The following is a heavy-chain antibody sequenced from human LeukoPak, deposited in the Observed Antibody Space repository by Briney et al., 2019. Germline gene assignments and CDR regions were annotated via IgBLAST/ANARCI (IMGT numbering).Heavy chain of an antibody. Sequence: GASVKVSCKASGYTFTSYGISWVRQAPGQGLEWMGWISAYNGNTNYVQKLQGRVTMTTDTSTSTAYMELRSLRSDDTAVYYCARDRVEAVAGDYYYYGMDVGGKGTTVTAPS. D-gene: IGHD6-19*01. V-gene: IGHV1-18*04. CDR2: ISAYNGNT. J-gene: IGHJ6*04. CDR3: ARDRVEAVAGDYYYYGMDV. CDR1: GYTFTSYG.